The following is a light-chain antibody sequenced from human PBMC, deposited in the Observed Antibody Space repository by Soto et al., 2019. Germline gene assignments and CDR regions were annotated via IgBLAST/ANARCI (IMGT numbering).Light chain of an antibody. J-gene: IGKJ1*01. CDR1: QSVSSSY. V-gene: IGKV3-20*01. CDR3: QQYGSSPQT. CDR2: GAS. Sequence: EIVLTQSPGTLSLSPGERATLSCRASQSVSSSYLAWYQQKPGQAPRLLIYGASSRATGLPDRFSGSGSGTDFTVTISRLEPEDFAVYYCQQYGSSPQTFGLGTKVEIK.